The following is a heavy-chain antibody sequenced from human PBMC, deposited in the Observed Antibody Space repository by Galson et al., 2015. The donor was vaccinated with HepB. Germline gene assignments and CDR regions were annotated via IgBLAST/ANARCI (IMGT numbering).Heavy chain of an antibody. CDR3: ATDLTEWPRYFDY. V-gene: IGHV1-24*01. CDR2: FDPEDGET. J-gene: IGHJ4*02. Sequence: SVKVSCKVSGYTLTELSMHWVRQAPGKGLEWMGGFDPEDGETIYAQKFQGRVTMTEDTSTDTAYMELSSLRSEGTAVYYCATDLTEWPRYFDYWGQGTLVTVSS. CDR1: GYTLTELS. D-gene: IGHD7-27*01.